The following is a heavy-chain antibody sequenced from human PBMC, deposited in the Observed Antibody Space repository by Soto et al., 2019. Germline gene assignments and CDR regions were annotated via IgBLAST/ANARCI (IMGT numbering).Heavy chain of an antibody. V-gene: IGHV4-4*02. J-gene: IGHJ4*02. CDR1: GGSISSSNW. CDR2: IYHSGST. D-gene: IGHD6-13*01. Sequence: PSETLSLTCAVSGGSISSSNWWSWVRQPPGKGLEWIGEIYHSGSTNYNPSLKSRVTISVDKSKNQFSLKLSSVTAADTAVYYCARGPPGSSAMEVGYYFDYWGQGTLVTVSS. CDR3: ARGPPGSSAMEVGYYFDY.